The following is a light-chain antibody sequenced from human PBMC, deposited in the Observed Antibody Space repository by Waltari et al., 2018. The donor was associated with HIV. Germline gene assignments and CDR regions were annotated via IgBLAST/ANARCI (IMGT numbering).Light chain of an antibody. V-gene: IGKV3-20*01. J-gene: IGKJ1*01. CDR1: QRVSIKY. CDR2: GAS. CDR3: QQCDHPLWT. Sequence: ESVLTQSPGTLSLSPGERAILSCRASQRVSIKYVAWYQHKHGQAPRLLIYGASSRAPGIPDRFSGSGSGTDFNLTISRLEPEDSAIYYCQQCDHPLWTFGQGTKVEIK.